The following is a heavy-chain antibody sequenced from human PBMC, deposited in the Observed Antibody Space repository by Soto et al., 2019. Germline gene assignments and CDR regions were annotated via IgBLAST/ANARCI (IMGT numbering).Heavy chain of an antibody. Sequence: ASVKVSCKASGYTFTSYGISWVRQAPGQGLEWMGWISAYNGNTNYAQKLQGRVTMTTDTSTSTAYMELRSLRSDDTAVYYCARDRRSGWYYGWFDPWGQGTLVTVSS. CDR1: GYTFTSYG. V-gene: IGHV1-18*01. J-gene: IGHJ5*02. CDR3: ARDRRSGWYYGWFDP. CDR2: ISAYNGNT. D-gene: IGHD6-19*01.